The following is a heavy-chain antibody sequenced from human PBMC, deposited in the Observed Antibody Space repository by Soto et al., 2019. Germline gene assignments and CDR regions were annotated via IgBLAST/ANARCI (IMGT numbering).Heavy chain of an antibody. CDR1: GFTFSTSA. V-gene: IGHV3-23*01. J-gene: IGHJ4*02. CDR2: ISGSGAGT. Sequence: GGSLRLSCTASGFTFSTSAMSWVRQAPGRGLEWVSGISGSGAGTYYADSVKGRFTISRDNSKNTLYLQMNSLRAEDTAVYYCAKVGEGLDYWGQGTLVTVSS. D-gene: IGHD2-21*01. CDR3: AKVGEGLDY.